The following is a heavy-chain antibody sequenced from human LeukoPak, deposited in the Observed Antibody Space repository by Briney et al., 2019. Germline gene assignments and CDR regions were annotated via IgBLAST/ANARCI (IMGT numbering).Heavy chain of an antibody. CDR1: GFTFSSYE. J-gene: IGHJ4*02. CDR2: ISGSGGST. Sequence: PGGSLRLSCAASGFTFSSYEMNWVRQAPGKGLEWVSAISGSGGSTYYADSVKGRFTISRDNSKNTLYLQMNSLRAEDTAVYYCARGLIVGATIITPFDYWGQGTLVTVSS. CDR3: ARGLIVGATIITPFDY. V-gene: IGHV3-23*01. D-gene: IGHD1-26*01.